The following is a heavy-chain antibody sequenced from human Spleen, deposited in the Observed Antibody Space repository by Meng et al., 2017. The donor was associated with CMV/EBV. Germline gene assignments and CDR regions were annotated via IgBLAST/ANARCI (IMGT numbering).Heavy chain of an antibody. J-gene: IGHJ4*02. CDR1: GGSFNDYY. V-gene: IGHV4-34*01. CDR3: ARETPGGEDDF. Sequence: RTCAVYGGSFNDYYWRWIRQPPGKGLEWIGEINYSGSTNYNPSLKSRVTISIDMSKNQFSLKLRSVTAADTAMYYCARETPGGEDDFWGQGTLVTVSS. D-gene: IGHD2-21*01. CDR2: INYSGST.